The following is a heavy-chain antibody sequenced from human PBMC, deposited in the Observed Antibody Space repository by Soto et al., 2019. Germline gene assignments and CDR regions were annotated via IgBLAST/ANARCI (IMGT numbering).Heavy chain of an antibody. Sequence: GGSLRLSCAASGFTFSSYAMTWVRQAPGKGLEWVSSISGSGGSTDYADSVKARFTISRDNSRNTLYLQMNSLRAEDTAAYYCAKDDSSGNYVYYFDYWGQGTLVTVSS. CDR3: AKDDSSGNYVYYFDY. D-gene: IGHD3-22*01. V-gene: IGHV3-23*01. CDR2: ISGSGGST. J-gene: IGHJ4*02. CDR1: GFTFSSYA.